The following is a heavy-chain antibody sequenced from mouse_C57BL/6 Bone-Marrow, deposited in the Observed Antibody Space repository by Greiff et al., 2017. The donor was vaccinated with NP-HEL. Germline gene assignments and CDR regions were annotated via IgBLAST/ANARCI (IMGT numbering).Heavy chain of an antibody. CDR3: ARSDYDYEIGY. V-gene: IGHV1-67*01. J-gene: IGHJ2*01. CDR2: ICTYYGDA. D-gene: IGHD2-4*01. CDR1: GYTFTDYA. Sequence: QVQLKESGPELVRPGVSVKISCKGSGYTFTDYAMHWVKQSHAKGLEWIGVICTYYGDASYNEKFKDKATMTVDKSSSTAYMELARMTSEDSAVYYCARSDYDYEIGYWGQGTTLTVSS.